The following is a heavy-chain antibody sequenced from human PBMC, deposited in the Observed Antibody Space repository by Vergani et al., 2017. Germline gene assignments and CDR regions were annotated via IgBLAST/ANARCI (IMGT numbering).Heavy chain of an antibody. D-gene: IGHD6-19*01. J-gene: IGHJ6*03. CDR2: ISAYNGNT. V-gene: IGHV1-18*01. CDR3: ARDLAVAGTEVVDYYYYYYMDV. Sequence: QVQLVQSGAEVKKPGASVKVSCKASGYTFTSYGISWVRQAPGQGLEWMGWISAYNGNTNYAQKLQGRVTMTTDTSTSTAYMELRSLRSDDTAVYYCARDLAVAGTEVVDYYYYYYMDVWGKGTTVTVSS. CDR1: GYTFTSYG.